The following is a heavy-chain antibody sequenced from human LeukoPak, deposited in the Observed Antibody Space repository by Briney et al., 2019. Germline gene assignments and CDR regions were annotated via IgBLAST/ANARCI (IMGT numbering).Heavy chain of an antibody. V-gene: IGHV2-70*11. J-gene: IGHJ4*02. CDR3: ARMKYSGSYNDY. Sequence: TLSLTCTVSGGSISSYYWSWIRQPPGKALEWLARIDWDDDKYYSTSLKTRLTISKDTSKNQVVLTMTNMDPVDTATYYCARMKYSGSYNDYWGQGTLVTVSS. CDR1: GGSISSYYW. CDR2: IDWDDDK. D-gene: IGHD1-26*01.